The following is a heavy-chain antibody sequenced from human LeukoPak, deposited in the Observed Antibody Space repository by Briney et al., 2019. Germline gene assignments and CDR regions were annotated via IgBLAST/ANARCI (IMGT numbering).Heavy chain of an antibody. CDR1: GFTVSSNY. J-gene: IGHJ3*02. V-gene: IGHV3-66*01. CDR3: ARVTIFGGHAFDI. Sequence: GGSLRLSCAASGFTVSSNYMNWVRQAPGKGLEWVSMIYPNGNTFYTDSVKGRFTISRDDSKNTLYLQMNSLRAEDTAVYYCARVTIFGGHAFDIWGQGTMVTVSS. D-gene: IGHD3-3*01. CDR2: IYPNGNT.